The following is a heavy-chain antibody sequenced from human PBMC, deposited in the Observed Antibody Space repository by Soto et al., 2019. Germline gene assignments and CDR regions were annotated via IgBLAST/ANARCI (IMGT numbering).Heavy chain of an antibody. J-gene: IGHJ4*02. Sequence: SETRCLTCTVSGGSISRSSYYGGWIRQPPGKGLEWIGSIYYSGSTYYNPSLKSRVTISVDTSKNQFSLKLSSVTAADTAVYYCARLLYYDFGSGQYYFDYWGQGTLVTVSS. CDR2: IYYSGST. V-gene: IGHV4-39*01. CDR1: GGSISRSSYY. CDR3: ARLLYYDFGSGQYYFDY. D-gene: IGHD3-3*01.